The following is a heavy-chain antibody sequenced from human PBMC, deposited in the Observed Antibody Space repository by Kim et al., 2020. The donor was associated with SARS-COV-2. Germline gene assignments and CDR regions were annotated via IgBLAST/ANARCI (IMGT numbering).Heavy chain of an antibody. V-gene: IGHV3-9*01. CDR3: ARENYGGYFDY. CDR1: GFTFQTYS. J-gene: IGHJ4*02. Sequence: GGSLRLSCAASGFTFQTYSMHWARQTPGKGLEWVSGITWDTGVVGYADSVKGRFTISKDNAKSSLYLQVNNLRPEDTALYYCARENYGGYFDYWGLGTLV. D-gene: IGHD4-17*01. CDR2: ITWDTGVV.